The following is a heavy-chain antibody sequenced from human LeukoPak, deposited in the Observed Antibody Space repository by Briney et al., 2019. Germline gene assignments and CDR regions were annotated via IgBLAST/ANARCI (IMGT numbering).Heavy chain of an antibody. CDR1: GYTFTSFA. Sequence: ASVKVSCKAPGYTFTSFAIHWVRQAPGQRLEWMGWINGGDGDTKYLQNFQGRVTITRGTSASTSYMELSSLTSEDTAIYYCALTDYGDYWGQGALVTVSS. CDR3: ALTDYGDY. J-gene: IGHJ4*02. V-gene: IGHV1-3*01. CDR2: INGGDGDT.